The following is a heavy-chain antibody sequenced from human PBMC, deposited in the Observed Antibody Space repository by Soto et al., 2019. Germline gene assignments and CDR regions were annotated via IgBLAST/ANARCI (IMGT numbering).Heavy chain of an antibody. V-gene: IGHV1-46*01. CDR2: INPSGGST. D-gene: IGHD3-22*01. J-gene: IGHJ4*02. CDR1: GYTFTNYY. Sequence: QVPLVQSGAEVKKPGASVKVSCKASGYTFTNYYIHWVRQAPGQGLEWMGIINPSGGSTSYAQKFQGRVTMTRDTSTSTVYMELSSLRSEDTAVYYCAREGHYYGSSGYNDFDYWGQGTLVTVSS. CDR3: AREGHYYGSSGYNDFDY.